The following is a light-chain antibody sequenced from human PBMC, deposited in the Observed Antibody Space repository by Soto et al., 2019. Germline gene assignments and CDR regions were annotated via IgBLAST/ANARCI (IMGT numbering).Light chain of an antibody. CDR2: EVS. V-gene: IGLV2-14*01. CDR1: SSDVGGYNY. Sequence: QSVLTQPASVSGSPGQSITISCTGTSSDVGGYNYVSWYQQHPGKVPKLMIYEVSNRPSGVSNRFSGSKSGNTASLTVSGLQVEDEADYYCTSYTTSDTFVFGTGTKVTVL. J-gene: IGLJ1*01. CDR3: TSYTTSDTFV.